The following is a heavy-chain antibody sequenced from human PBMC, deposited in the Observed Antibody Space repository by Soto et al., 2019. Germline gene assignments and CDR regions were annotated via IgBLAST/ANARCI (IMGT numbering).Heavy chain of an antibody. J-gene: IGHJ6*01. D-gene: IGHD2-2*01. CDR3: ARDTVTSLTPYQGFYYYGMDA. V-gene: IGHV3-30*13. CDR1: GFRFTXCS. Sequence: SSTADGFRFTXCSLHVVRRAPGKGLEWVGIISFDGSSKYYAEWLKGRIVISRDNSKDSLYLQMDTLRPEETAIYYCARDTVTSLTPYQGFYYYGMDAWGQGTPVTV. CDR2: ISFDGSSK.